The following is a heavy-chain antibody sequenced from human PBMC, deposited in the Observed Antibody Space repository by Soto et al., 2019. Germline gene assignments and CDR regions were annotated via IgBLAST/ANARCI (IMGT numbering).Heavy chain of an antibody. CDR3: AREVGYCSSTSCLPNWFDP. CDR2: INHSGST. Sequence: SETPSLTCAVYGGSFGGYYWSWIRQPPGKGLEWIGEINHSGSTNYNPSLKSRVTISVDTSKNQFSLKLSSVTAADTAVYYCAREVGYCSSTSCLPNWFDPWGQGTLVTVSS. CDR1: GGSFGGYY. J-gene: IGHJ5*02. V-gene: IGHV4-34*01. D-gene: IGHD2-2*01.